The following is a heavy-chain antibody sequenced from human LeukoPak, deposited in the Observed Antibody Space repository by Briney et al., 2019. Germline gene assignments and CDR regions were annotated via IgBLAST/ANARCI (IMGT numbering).Heavy chain of an antibody. D-gene: IGHD3-10*01. J-gene: IGHJ3*01. V-gene: IGHV3-23*01. CDR3: AKDSFTVVRGVGSDDGFAV. CDR1: GFTFATYG. Sequence: AGSLRLSCPASGFTFATYGISWVRQAPGKGLEWVSVAGESVHTAHYADSVKGRVIISRDKSKNTVHLQMSSLRAEDTAVYYCAKDSFTVVRGVGSDDGFAVGGQGTMVTVSS. CDR2: AGESVHTA.